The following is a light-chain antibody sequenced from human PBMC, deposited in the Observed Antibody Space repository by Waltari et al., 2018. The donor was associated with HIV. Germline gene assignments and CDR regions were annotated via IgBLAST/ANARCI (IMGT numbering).Light chain of an antibody. CDR3: MIWHSSAVV. CDR1: SGINVGTYR. CDR2: YKSDSDK. V-gene: IGLV5-45*01. Sequence: QAVLTQPASLSASPGASASLTCTLRSGINVGTYRIYWYQQKPGSPPQYLVRYKSDSDKQQGSGVPSRFSGSKDASANAGILLISGLQSEDEADYYCMIWHSSAVVFGGGTKLTVL. J-gene: IGLJ2*01.